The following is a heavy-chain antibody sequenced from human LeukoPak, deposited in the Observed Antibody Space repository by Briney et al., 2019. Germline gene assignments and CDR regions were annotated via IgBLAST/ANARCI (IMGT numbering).Heavy chain of an antibody. Sequence: SETLSLTCAAYGVSFSGYYWSWIRQPPGKGLEWIGEINHSGSTNYNPSLKSRVTISVHTSKSQFSMKLSSVTAAHTAVYYGARATRATWIQLWPWFDPWGQGTLVTVSS. CDR2: INHSGST. V-gene: IGHV4-34*01. CDR3: ARATRATWIQLWPWFDP. D-gene: IGHD5-18*01. CDR1: GVSFSGYY. J-gene: IGHJ5*02.